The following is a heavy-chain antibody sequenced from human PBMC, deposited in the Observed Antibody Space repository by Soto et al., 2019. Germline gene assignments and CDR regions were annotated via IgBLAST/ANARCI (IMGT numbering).Heavy chain of an antibody. CDR2: IIPILGIA. CDR3: ARGLWFGELSPAYGMDV. Sequence: QVQLVQSGAEVKKPGSSVKVSCKASGGTFSSYTITWVRQAPGQGLEWMGRIIPILGIANYAQKFQGRVPITADKSTSTAYMELSRLRSEDTAVYYCARGLWFGELSPAYGMDVWGQGTTVTVSS. D-gene: IGHD3-10*01. CDR1: GGTFSSYT. J-gene: IGHJ6*02. V-gene: IGHV1-69*02.